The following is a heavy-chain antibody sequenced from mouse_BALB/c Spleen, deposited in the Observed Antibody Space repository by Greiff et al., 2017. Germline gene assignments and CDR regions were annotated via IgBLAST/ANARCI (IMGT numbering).Heavy chain of an antibody. Sequence: EVKLVESGGGLVKLGGSLKLSCAASGFTFSSYYMSWVRQTPEKRLEFVAAINSNGGSTYYPDTVKGRFTISRDNAKNTLYLQMSSLKSEDTALYYCARHATVEGWYFDVWGAGTTVTVSS. D-gene: IGHD1-1*01. CDR3: ARHATVEGWYFDV. CDR2: INSNGGST. CDR1: GFTFSSYY. J-gene: IGHJ1*01. V-gene: IGHV5-6-2*01.